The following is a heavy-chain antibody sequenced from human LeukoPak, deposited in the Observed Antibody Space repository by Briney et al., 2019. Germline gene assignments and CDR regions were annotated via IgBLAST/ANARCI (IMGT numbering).Heavy chain of an antibody. CDR1: GGSISTSDYY. Sequence: SETLSLTCTGSGGSISTSDYYWGWIRQPPGKGLEWIGSIYYSGSTYYNPSLKSRVTISVDTSNNQFSLKLSSVTATDTAVYYCATTGGYLLAAWGQGTLVTVSS. D-gene: IGHD2-8*02. V-gene: IGHV4-39*01. J-gene: IGHJ5*02. CDR2: IYYSGST. CDR3: ATTGGYLLAA.